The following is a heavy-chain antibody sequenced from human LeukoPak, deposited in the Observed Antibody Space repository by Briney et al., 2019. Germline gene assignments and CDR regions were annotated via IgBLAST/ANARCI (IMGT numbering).Heavy chain of an antibody. CDR2: ITPIFGTA. CDR3: ARPIVGAYPPGAFDI. J-gene: IGHJ3*02. CDR1: GGTFSSYA. Sequence: SVKVSCKASGGTFSSYAISGVRQAPGQGLEWMGGITPIFGTANYAQKFQGRVTITTDESTSTAYMELSSLRSEDTAVYYCARPIVGAYPPGAFDIWGQGTMVTVSS. D-gene: IGHD1-26*01. V-gene: IGHV1-69*05.